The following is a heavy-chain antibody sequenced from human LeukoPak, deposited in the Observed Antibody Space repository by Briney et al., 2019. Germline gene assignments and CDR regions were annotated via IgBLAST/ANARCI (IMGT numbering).Heavy chain of an antibody. CDR3: ARSADSSSGYYYYGMDV. Sequence: SVKVSCKASGGTFSGYAITWVRQAPGQGLEWMGGIIPIFGTANYAQKFQGRVTITADESTSTAYMGLSSLRSEDTAVYYCARSADSSSGYYYYGMDVWGKGTTATVSS. D-gene: IGHD6-13*01. CDR1: GGTFSGYA. V-gene: IGHV1-69*13. CDR2: IIPIFGTA. J-gene: IGHJ6*04.